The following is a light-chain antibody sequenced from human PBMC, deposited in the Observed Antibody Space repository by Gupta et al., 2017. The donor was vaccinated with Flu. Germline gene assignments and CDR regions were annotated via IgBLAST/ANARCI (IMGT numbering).Light chain of an antibody. J-gene: IGKJ1*01. CDR2: AAS. V-gene: IGKV1-27*01. Sequence: PSSRSASVGDRVTITWRASQGISNYLDWYQQKPGKVPKLLIYAASTLQSGVPSRFSGSGSGTDFTITISGLQPEDVASYYCQKYNSAPRTFGQGTKVEIK. CDR1: QGISNY. CDR3: QKYNSAPRT.